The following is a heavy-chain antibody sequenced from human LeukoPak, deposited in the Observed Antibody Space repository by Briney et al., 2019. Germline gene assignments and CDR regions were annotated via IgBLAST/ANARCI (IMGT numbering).Heavy chain of an antibody. Sequence: PGRSLSLSCAASGFTFSYYTMHWVRQAPGKGLEWVALISFDGSDQYYADSVKGRFTISRDNSKNTLYLQMISLRAEDTAVYYCARDQEDDYDGSYYFDYWGQGTLVTVSS. CDR2: ISFDGSDQ. V-gene: IGHV3-30*04. J-gene: IGHJ4*02. CDR1: GFTFSYYT. D-gene: IGHD3-22*01. CDR3: ARDQEDDYDGSYYFDY.